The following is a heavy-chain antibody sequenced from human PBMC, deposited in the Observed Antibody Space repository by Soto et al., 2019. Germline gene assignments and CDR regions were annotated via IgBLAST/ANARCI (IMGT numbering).Heavy chain of an antibody. CDR3: ARHGSYYYGSGQFDP. Sequence: SETLSLTCAVSGGSISSGGYSWSWIRQPPGKGLEWIGYIYHSGSTYYNPSLKSRVTISVDRSKNQFSLKLSSVTAADTAVYYCARHGSYYYGSGQFDPWGQGTLVTVSS. D-gene: IGHD3-10*01. CDR1: GGSISSGGYS. CDR2: IYHSGST. J-gene: IGHJ5*02. V-gene: IGHV4-30-2*01.